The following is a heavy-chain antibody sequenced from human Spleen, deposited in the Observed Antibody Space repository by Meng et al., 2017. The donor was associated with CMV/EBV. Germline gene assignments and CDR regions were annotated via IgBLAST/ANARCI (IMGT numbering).Heavy chain of an antibody. CDR2: IYYSGST. Sequence: SETLSLTCTVSGASIDTSSYYWGWIRQPPGKGLEWIGSIYYSGSTYYNPSLKSRVTISVDTSKNQFSLKLSPVTAADTAVYYCARSRVDYDSWSGYYTPFNYWGQGTLVTVSS. CDR3: ARSRVDYDSWSGYYTPFNY. D-gene: IGHD3-3*01. CDR1: GASIDTSSYY. J-gene: IGHJ4*02. V-gene: IGHV4-39*01.